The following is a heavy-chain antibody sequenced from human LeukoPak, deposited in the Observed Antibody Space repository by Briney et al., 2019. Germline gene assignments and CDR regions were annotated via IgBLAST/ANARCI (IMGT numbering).Heavy chain of an antibody. D-gene: IGHD3-22*01. V-gene: IGHV1-2*04. CDR1: GYTFTGYY. Sequence: ASVKVSCKASGYTFTGYYMHWVRQAPGQGLEWMGWINPNSGGANYAQKFQGWVTMTRDTSISTAYMELSRLRSDDTAVYYCARDREYYYDSSGYYPFSWGQGTLVTVSS. J-gene: IGHJ5*02. CDR3: ARDREYYYDSSGYYPFS. CDR2: INPNSGGA.